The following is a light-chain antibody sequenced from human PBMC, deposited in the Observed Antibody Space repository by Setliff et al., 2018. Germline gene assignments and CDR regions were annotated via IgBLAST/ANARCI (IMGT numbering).Light chain of an antibody. CDR1: NIGSKS. CDR2: YDR. V-gene: IGLV3-21*04. J-gene: IGLJ2*01. Sequence: SYELTQPPSVSVAPGKTARITCGGNNIGSKSVHWYQQKAGQAPVLVIYYDRDRPSGIPERFSGSNSGNTATLTISRVEVGDEADYYCQVWDSRSEVVFGGGTKVTV. CDR3: QVWDSRSEVV.